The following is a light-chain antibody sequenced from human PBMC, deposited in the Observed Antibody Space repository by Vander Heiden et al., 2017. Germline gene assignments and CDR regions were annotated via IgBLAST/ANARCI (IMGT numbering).Light chain of an antibody. CDR3: LLSYGGALWV. CDR1: TGAVTSGHY. Sequence: QAVVTQEPSLPVSPGGTVTLTCGSSTGAVTSGHYPYWFQQKPGQAPRTLIYDTSNKHSWTPARFSGSLLGGKAALTLSGAQPEDEAEYYCLLSYGGALWVFGGGTKLTVL. J-gene: IGLJ3*02. V-gene: IGLV7-46*01. CDR2: DTS.